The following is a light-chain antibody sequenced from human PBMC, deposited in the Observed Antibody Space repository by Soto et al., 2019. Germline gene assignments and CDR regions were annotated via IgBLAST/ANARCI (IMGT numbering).Light chain of an antibody. Sequence: ALTQPPSASGSPGQSVTISCTGTSSDVGGYNYVSWYQQHPGKAPKLMIYEVSKRPSGVPDRFSGSKSGNTASLTVSGLQAEDEADYYCSSFVGPYTYVFGTGTKVTVL. CDR3: SSFVGPYTYV. CDR2: EVS. J-gene: IGLJ1*01. CDR1: SSDVGGYNY. V-gene: IGLV2-8*01.